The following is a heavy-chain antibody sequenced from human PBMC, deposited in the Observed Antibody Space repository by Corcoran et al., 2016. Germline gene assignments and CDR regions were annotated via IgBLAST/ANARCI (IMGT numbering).Heavy chain of an antibody. CDR1: GGTFSSYA. V-gene: IGHV1-69*01. Sequence: QVQLVQSGAEVKKPGSSVKVSCKASGGTFSSYAISWVRQAPGQGLEWMGGIIPIFGTANYAQKFQGRVTITADESTSTAYMELSSLRSEETAVYYCARDRNIVVVPAARTPRFYGMDVWGQGTTVTVSS. J-gene: IGHJ6*02. CDR2: IIPIFGTA. CDR3: ARDRNIVVVPAARTPRFYGMDV. D-gene: IGHD2-2*01.